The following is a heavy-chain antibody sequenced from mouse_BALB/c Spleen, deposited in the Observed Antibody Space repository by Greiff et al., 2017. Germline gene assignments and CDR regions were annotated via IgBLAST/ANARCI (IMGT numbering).Heavy chain of an antibody. CDR2: ISYSGST. Sequence: EVKLQESGPSLVKPSQTLSLTCSVTGDSITSGYWNWIRKFPGNKLEYMGYISYSGSTYYNPSLKSRISITRDTSKNQYYLQLNSVTTEDTATYYCASPFYYGNVAWFAYWGQGTLVTVSA. J-gene: IGHJ3*01. CDR1: GDSITSGY. V-gene: IGHV3-8*02. CDR3: ASPFYYGNVAWFAY. D-gene: IGHD2-1*01.